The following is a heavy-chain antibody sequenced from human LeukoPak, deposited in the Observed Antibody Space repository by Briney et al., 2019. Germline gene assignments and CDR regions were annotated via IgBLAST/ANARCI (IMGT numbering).Heavy chain of an antibody. CDR1: GFTSSSYW. CDR3: AKDWRQWLVTNAFDI. CDR2: INSDGSST. J-gene: IGHJ3*02. D-gene: IGHD6-19*01. Sequence: GGSLRLSCAASGFTSSSYWMHWVRQTPGEGLVWVSCINSDGSSTLYADSVKGRFTISRDNSKNTLYLQMNSLRAEDTAVYYCAKDWRQWLVTNAFDIWGQGTMVTVSS. V-gene: IGHV3-74*01.